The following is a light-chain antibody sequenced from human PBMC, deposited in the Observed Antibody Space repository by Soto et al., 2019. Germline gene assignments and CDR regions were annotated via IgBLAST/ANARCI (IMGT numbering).Light chain of an antibody. J-gene: IGKJ2*01. V-gene: IGKV3-20*01. Sequence: EIVLTQSPGTLSLSPGERATLSCRASQSVSSSYLSWYQQKPGQAPRLLIYGASIRATDTPDRFSGSGSGTDLALTISRLEPEDFAVYYCQQYGSTPPRYTFGQGTKLEIK. CDR1: QSVSSSY. CDR2: GAS. CDR3: QQYGSTPPRYT.